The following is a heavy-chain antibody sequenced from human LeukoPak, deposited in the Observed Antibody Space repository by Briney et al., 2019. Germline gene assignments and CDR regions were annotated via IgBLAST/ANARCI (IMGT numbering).Heavy chain of an antibody. J-gene: IGHJ4*02. D-gene: IGHD6-19*01. CDR1: GFTFSSYE. Sequence: GGSLRLSCAASGFTFSSYEMNWVRKAPGKGLEWVSYISSSGSTINYADSVKGRFTISRDNAKNSLYLQMNSLRAEDTAIYYCARESGSGWYGDLDYWGQGTLVTVSS. V-gene: IGHV3-48*03. CDR3: ARESGSGWYGDLDY. CDR2: ISSSGSTI.